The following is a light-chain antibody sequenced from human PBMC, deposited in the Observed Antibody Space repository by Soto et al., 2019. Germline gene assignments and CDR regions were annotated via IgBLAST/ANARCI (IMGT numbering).Light chain of an antibody. CDR2: EVS. V-gene: IGLV2-18*01. Sequence: QSALTQPASVSGSPGQSVTISCTGTSSDVGSYNHVSWYQQHPGTAPKLMIYEVSNRPSGVADRFSGSKSGNTASLTISGRQPEDEDDYYCCRYTSSSTPWVFGGGTQLTVL. CDR1: SSDVGSYNH. CDR3: CRYTSSSTPWV. J-gene: IGLJ2*01.